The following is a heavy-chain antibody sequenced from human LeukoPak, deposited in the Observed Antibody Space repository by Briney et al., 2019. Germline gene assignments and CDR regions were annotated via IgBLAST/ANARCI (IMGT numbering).Heavy chain of an antibody. CDR3: ARARSRSMIVVVTPFDY. V-gene: IGHV4-34*01. CDR1: GGSFSGYY. D-gene: IGHD3-22*01. J-gene: IGHJ4*02. CDR2: INHSGST. Sequence: SETLSLTCAVYGGSFSGYYWSWIRQPPGKGLEWIGEINHSGSTNYNPSLKSRVTISVDTSKNQFSLKLSSVTAADTAVYYCARARSRSMIVVVTPFDYWGQGTLVTASS.